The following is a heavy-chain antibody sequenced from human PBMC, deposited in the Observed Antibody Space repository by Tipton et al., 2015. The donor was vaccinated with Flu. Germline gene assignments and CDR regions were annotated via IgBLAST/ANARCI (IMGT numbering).Heavy chain of an antibody. CDR2: ICPGSP. CDR3: ARRDFSNYVSEPRNWFDF. D-gene: IGHD4-11*01. V-gene: IGHV4-38-2*02. CDR1: RDSMRSDYF. Sequence: TLSLTCTVSRDSMRSDYFWGRIRQAPGKGLEWIGNICPGSPYYNPSLRSRVTISIARSKAQFSLKLTSVTAADTAVYFCARRDFSNYVSEPRNWFDFWGQGTLVTVSS. J-gene: IGHJ5*01.